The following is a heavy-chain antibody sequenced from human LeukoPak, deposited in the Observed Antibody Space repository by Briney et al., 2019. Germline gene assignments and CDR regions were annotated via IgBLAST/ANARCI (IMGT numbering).Heavy chain of an antibody. D-gene: IGHD5-18*01. J-gene: IGHJ5*02. V-gene: IGHV1-69*13. Sequence: ASVKVSCKASGGTFISYAISWVRQAPGQGLEWMGGIIPIFGTANYAQKFQGRVTITADESTSTAYMELSSLRSEDTAVYYCARVEGYSYGLSFYNWFDPWGQGTLVTVSS. CDR3: ARVEGYSYGLSFYNWFDP. CDR2: IIPIFGTA. CDR1: GGTFISYA.